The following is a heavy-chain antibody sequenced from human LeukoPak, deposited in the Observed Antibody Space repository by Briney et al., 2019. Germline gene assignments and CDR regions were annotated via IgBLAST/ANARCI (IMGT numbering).Heavy chain of an antibody. D-gene: IGHD1-20*01. J-gene: IGHJ4*02. V-gene: IGHV3-48*03. CDR2: ISYSGSTI. Sequence: PGGSLRLSCAASGFTFSNYEMNWVHQAPGKGLEWVSYISYSGSTIYYADSVKGRFTISRDNARNSLYLQMNSLRVEDTAVYYCARGLAFLPGYNWDEGGQGTLVTVSS. CDR1: GFTFSNYE. CDR3: ARGLAFLPGYNWDE.